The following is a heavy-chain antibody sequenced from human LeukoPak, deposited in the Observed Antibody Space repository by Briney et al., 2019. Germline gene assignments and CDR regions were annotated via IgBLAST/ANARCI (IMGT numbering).Heavy chain of an antibody. CDR3: ARGPMVRGVIITGDFDY. CDR1: GGSISSYY. J-gene: IGHJ4*02. CDR2: IYYSGST. V-gene: IGHV4-59*01. D-gene: IGHD3-10*01. Sequence: PSETLSLTCTVPGGSISSYYWSWIRQPPGKGLEWIGYIYYSGSTNYNPSLKSRVTISVDTSKNQFSLKLSSVTAADTAVYYCARGPMVRGVIITGDFDYWGQGTLVTVSS.